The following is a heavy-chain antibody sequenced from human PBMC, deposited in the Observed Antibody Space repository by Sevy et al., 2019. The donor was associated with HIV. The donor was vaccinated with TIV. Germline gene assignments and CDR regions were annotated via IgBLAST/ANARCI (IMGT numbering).Heavy chain of an antibody. J-gene: IGHJ6*02. D-gene: IGHD1-1*01. Sequence: GGSLRLSCAASGFTFSSYGMLWVRQGPGKGLEWVAVIWYDGSEIYYGDSVKGRFTISRDNSKNTLFLQMNSLRAEDTAVYYCARGLGTLTSYYYYGMDVWGQGTTVTVSS. CDR2: IWYDGSEI. V-gene: IGHV3-33*01. CDR3: ARGLGTLTSYYYYGMDV. CDR1: GFTFSSYG.